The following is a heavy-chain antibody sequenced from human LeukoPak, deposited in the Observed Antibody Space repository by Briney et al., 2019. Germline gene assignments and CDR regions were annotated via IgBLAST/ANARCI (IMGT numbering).Heavy chain of an antibody. CDR2: IWSDGSDK. V-gene: IGHV3-33*06. D-gene: IGHD4-11*01. Sequence: GGSLRLSCAASGFTFSHYGMHWVRQTPGAGLEWVAVIWSDGSDKYYARSVKGRFTISRDNSKNSLFLQMNSLRAEDTAVYYCAKDAQRGFDYSNSLQNWGQGILVTVSS. CDR3: AKDAQRGFDYSNSLQN. J-gene: IGHJ1*01. CDR1: GFTFSHYG.